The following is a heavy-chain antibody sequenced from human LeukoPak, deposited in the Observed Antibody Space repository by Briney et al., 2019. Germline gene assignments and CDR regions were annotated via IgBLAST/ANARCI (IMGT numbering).Heavy chain of an antibody. CDR3: ARDPLRGGDYDFWSGYSPNWFDP. J-gene: IGHJ5*02. CDR2: ISISCNHI. Sequence: GRSLRLFYAAWGFIFRRWSMKGVRQAPGKGLEGGTAISISCNHILYTDSVKDRFTISRHNAKNSLYLQMTSLRAEDTAVYYCARDPLRGGDYDFWSGYSPNWFDPWGQGTLVTVSS. V-gene: IGHV3-21*01. CDR1: GFIFRRWS. D-gene: IGHD3-3*01.